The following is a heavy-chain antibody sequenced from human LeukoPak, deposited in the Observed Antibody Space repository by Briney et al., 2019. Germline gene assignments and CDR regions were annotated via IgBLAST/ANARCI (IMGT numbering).Heavy chain of an antibody. V-gene: IGHV3-7*01. J-gene: IGHJ4*02. D-gene: IGHD5-24*01. CDR1: GFAFPGYL. CDR3: TRDIVWLQLQN. CDR2: IGQDGSEK. Sequence: PGGSLRLSCAASGFAFPGYLMVWVRQAPGKGLEWVAPIGQDGSEKAYADSVKDRFTISRDNARNSLYLQMNSLGVEDTAVYYCTRDIVWLQLQNWGQGALVTVSS.